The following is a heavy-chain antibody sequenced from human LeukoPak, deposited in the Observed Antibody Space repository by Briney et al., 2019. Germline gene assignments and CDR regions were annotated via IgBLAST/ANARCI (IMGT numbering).Heavy chain of an antibody. J-gene: IGHJ5*02. Sequence: SQTLSLTCTVSGGSISSGGYYWSWIRQHPGKGLEWIGYIYYSGSTYYNPSLKSRVTISVGTSKNQFSLKLSSVTAADTAVYYCARGGRYAYYDFWSGYTNWFDPWGQGTLVTVSS. D-gene: IGHD3-3*01. CDR1: GGSISSGGYY. CDR2: IYYSGST. CDR3: ARGGRYAYYDFWSGYTNWFDP. V-gene: IGHV4-31*03.